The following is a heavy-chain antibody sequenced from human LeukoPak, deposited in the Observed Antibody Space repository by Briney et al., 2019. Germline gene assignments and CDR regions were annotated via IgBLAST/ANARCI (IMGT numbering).Heavy chain of an antibody. Sequence: GGSLRLSCAASGISVSSNYMSWVRQAPGKGLQWVSVIYVDGSTYYADSVKGRITISRDNSRNTLYLQMNSLRAEDTAVYYCARDLATRQRTGLYDSWGQGALVTVVS. CDR3: ARDLATRQRTGLYDS. D-gene: IGHD3-16*02. J-gene: IGHJ4*02. V-gene: IGHV3-66*01. CDR1: GISVSSNY. CDR2: IYVDGST.